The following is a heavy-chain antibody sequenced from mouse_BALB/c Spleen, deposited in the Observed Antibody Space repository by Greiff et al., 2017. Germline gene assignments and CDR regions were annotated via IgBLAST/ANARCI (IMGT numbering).Heavy chain of an antibody. D-gene: IGHD1-2*01. Sequence: EVNLVESGGGLVKPGGSLKLSCAASGFTFSSYAMSWVRQSPEKRLEWVAEISSGGSYTYYPDTVTGRFTISRDNAKNTLYLEMSSLRSEDTAMYYCARGGYGYAYWGQGTLVTVSA. V-gene: IGHV5-9-4*01. J-gene: IGHJ3*01. CDR1: GFTFSSYA. CDR3: ARGGYGYAY. CDR2: ISSGGSYT.